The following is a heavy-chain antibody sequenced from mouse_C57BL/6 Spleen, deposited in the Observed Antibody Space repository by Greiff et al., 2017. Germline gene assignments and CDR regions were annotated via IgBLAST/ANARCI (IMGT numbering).Heavy chain of an antibody. D-gene: IGHD1-1*01. V-gene: IGHV1-50*01. Sequence: VQLQQPGAELVKPGASVKLSCKASGYTFTSYWMQWVKQRPGQGLEWIGEIDPSDSYTNYNQKFKGKATLTVDTSSSTAYMQLSSLTSEDSAVYYWARNYGHAMDYWGQGTSVTVSS. CDR2: IDPSDSYT. J-gene: IGHJ4*01. CDR1: GYTFTSYW. CDR3: ARNYGHAMDY.